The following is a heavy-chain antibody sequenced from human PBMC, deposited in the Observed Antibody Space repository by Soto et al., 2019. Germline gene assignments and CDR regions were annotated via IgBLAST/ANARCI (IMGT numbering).Heavy chain of an antibody. CDR3: AKGGSSTARYFDR. V-gene: IGHV3-30*18. D-gene: IGHD6-6*01. CDR1: GFIFSGYG. J-gene: IGHJ5*02. Sequence: QVQLVESGGGVVQPGGSLRLSCAASGFIFSGYGMHWVRQAPGKGLGWVAVISFEGSKKYYSNSVEGRFTIPRDNSNNTLFLQMNSLRAEDTAVYYCAKGGSSTARYFDRWGQGALVTVSS. CDR2: ISFEGSKK.